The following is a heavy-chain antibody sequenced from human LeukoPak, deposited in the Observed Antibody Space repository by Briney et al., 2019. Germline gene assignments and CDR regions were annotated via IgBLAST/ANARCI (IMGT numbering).Heavy chain of an antibody. CDR3: ARDKPDYCTNGVCYTAGFDY. J-gene: IGHJ4*02. D-gene: IGHD2-8*01. CDR2: INPNSGGT. V-gene: IGHV1-2*02. Sequence: PSVKVSCKASRYTSTGYYMHWVRQAPGQGLEWMGWINPNSGGTNYTQTFQGRVTMTRDTSISTAYMELSRLRSDDTAVYYCARDKPDYCTNGVCYTAGFDYWGQGTLVTVSS. CDR1: RYTSTGYY.